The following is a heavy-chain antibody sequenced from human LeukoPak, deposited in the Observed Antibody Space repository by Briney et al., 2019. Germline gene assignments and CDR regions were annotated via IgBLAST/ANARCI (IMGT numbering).Heavy chain of an antibody. CDR3: AREQCSGGSCYSDWFDP. J-gene: IGHJ5*02. D-gene: IGHD2-15*01. V-gene: IGHV1-46*01. CDR1: GYTFTSYY. Sequence: ASVKVPCKASGYTFTSYYMHWVRQAPGQGLEWMGIINPSGGSTSYAQKFQGRVTMTRDMSTSTVYMELSSLRSEDTAVYYCAREQCSGGSCYSDWFDPWGQGTLVTVSS. CDR2: INPSGGST.